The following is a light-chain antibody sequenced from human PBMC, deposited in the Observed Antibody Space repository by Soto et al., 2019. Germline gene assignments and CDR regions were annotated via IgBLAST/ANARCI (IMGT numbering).Light chain of an antibody. Sequence: DIQLTQSPATLSGSLGDRVTLTCRASQTISSWLAWYQQKPGKAPKLLIYKASTLKSGAPSRFSGSGCGTEFTLTISSLRPDDFATFYCQQYNSYSEAFGQGNKV. CDR1: QTISSW. CDR3: QQYNSYSEA. J-gene: IGKJ1*01. V-gene: IGKV1-5*03. CDR2: KAS.